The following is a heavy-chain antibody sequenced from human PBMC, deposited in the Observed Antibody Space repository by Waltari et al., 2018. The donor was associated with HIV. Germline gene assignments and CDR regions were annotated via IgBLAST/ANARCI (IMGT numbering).Heavy chain of an antibody. CDR1: GGSISSYY. J-gene: IGHJ6*02. D-gene: IGHD2-15*01. CDR3: ARGDCSGGSCYDYYYYYGMDV. CDR2: IYTSGST. Sequence: QVQLQESGPGLVKPSETLSLTCTVSGGSISSYYWSWIRQPAGKGLEWIGRIYTSGSTNYNPSLKSRVTMSVDTSKNQFSLKLSSVTAADTAVYYCARGDCSGGSCYDYYYYYGMDVWGQGTTVTVSS. V-gene: IGHV4-4*07.